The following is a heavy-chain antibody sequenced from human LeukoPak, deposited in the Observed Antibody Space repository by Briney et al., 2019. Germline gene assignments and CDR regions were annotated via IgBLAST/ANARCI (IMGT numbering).Heavy chain of an antibody. Sequence: ASVKVSCKASGYTLTNYNSTWVRQAPGQGLEWMGWINTYKGDTLYAQKFQGRATMTADTSTNTAYMELRGLRFDDTAVYYCAREFGHCYGDNCFYFFDTWGQGFRVTVSS. CDR2: INTYKGDT. V-gene: IGHV1-18*01. J-gene: IGHJ4*02. D-gene: IGHD4-23*01. CDR1: GYTLTNYN. CDR3: AREFGHCYGDNCFYFFDT.